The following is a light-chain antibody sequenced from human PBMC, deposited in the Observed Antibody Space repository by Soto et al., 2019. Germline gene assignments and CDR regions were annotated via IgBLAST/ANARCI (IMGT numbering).Light chain of an antibody. CDR1: RSVSSSY. J-gene: IGKJ5*01. CDR2: DAS. CDR3: QQRSNWPPIT. Sequence: EIFLTQSPGTLSLSPGERATLSCRASRSVSSSYLAWYQQKPGQAPRLLIYDASNRATGIPARFSGSGSGTDFTLTISSLEPEDFAVYYCQQRSNWPPITFGQGTRLEIK. V-gene: IGKV3D-20*02.